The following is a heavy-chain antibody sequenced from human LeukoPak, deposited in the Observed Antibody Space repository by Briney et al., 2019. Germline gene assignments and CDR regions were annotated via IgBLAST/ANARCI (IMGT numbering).Heavy chain of an antibody. D-gene: IGHD4-23*01. CDR3: ARGGVAGGKKALFDY. V-gene: IGHV6-1*01. Sequence: SQTLSLTCAISGDSVSSNSAAWNWIRQSPSRGLEWLGRTYYRSKWYNDYAVSVKSRITINPDTPKNQFSLQLNSVTPVDTAVYYCARGGVAGGKKALFDYWGQGTLVTVSS. J-gene: IGHJ4*02. CDR1: GDSVSSNSAA. CDR2: TYYRSKWYN.